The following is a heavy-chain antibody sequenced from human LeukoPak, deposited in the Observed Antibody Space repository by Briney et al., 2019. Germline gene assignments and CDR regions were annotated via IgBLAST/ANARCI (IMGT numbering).Heavy chain of an antibody. Sequence: TSETLSLTCTVSGGSVSSGSYYWSWIRQPPGKGLEWIGEINHSGSTNYNPSLKSRVTISVDTSKNQFSLKLSSVTAADTAVYYCARGNYYDSSGYEPLFDYWGQGTLVTVSS. CDR2: INHSGST. CDR3: ARGNYYDSSGYEPLFDY. D-gene: IGHD3-22*01. J-gene: IGHJ4*02. CDR1: GGSVSSGSYY. V-gene: IGHV4-39*07.